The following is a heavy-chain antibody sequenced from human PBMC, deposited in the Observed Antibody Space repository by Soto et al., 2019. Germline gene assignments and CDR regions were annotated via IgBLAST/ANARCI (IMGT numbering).Heavy chain of an antibody. V-gene: IGHV3-30-3*01. CDR3: ARDPLWGTAMVLWYFDL. D-gene: IGHD5-18*01. CDR1: GFTFSSYA. Sequence: ESGGGVVQPGRSLRLSCAASGFTFSSYAMHWVRQAPGTGLEWVAVISYDGSNKYYADSVKGRFTISRDNSKNTLYLQMNSLRAEDTAVYYCARDPLWGTAMVLWYFDLWGRGTLVTVSS. CDR2: ISYDGSNK. J-gene: IGHJ2*01.